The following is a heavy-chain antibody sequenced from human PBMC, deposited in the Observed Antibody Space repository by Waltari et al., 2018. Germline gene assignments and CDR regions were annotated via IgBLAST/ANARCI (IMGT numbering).Heavy chain of an antibody. V-gene: IGHV1-69*05. J-gene: IGHJ6*02. CDR1: GGTFSSYA. Sequence: QVQLVQSGAEVTKPGSSVKVSCKASGGTFSSYAISWVRQAPGQGLRWMGGIIPTFVTANYQQKFQGRVTITTDESTSTAYMELSSLRSEDTAVYYCARAGDPYYYYGMDVWGQGPRSPSP. D-gene: IGHD2-21*02. CDR2: IIPTFVTA. CDR3: ARAGDPYYYYGMDV.